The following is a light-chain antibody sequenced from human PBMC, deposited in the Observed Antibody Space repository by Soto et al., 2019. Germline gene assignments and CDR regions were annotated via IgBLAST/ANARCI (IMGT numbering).Light chain of an antibody. Sequence: QSALTQPASVSGSPGQSITISCTGTSSDVGSYNYVSWYQQHPGKAPKLILYEVSYRPSGVSHRFSGSKSAHTASLTISGLQPEDEADYYCSSYSSGTSPYVFGSVTKLTGL. J-gene: IGLJ1*01. CDR1: SSDVGSYNY. CDR2: EVS. CDR3: SSYSSGTSPYV. V-gene: IGLV2-14*01.